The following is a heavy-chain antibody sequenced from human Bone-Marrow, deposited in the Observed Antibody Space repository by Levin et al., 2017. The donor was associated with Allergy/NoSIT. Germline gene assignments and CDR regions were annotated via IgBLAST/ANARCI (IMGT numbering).Heavy chain of an antibody. CDR3: ARGWGIAASCDY. CDR2: INSDGSST. Sequence: GESLKISCAASGFTFSSYWMHWVRQAPGKGLVWVSRINSDGSSTSYADSVKGRFTISRDNAKNTLYLQMNSLRAEDTAVYYCARGWGIAASCDYWGQGTLVTVSS. V-gene: IGHV3-74*01. CDR1: GFTFSSYW. D-gene: IGHD6-13*01. J-gene: IGHJ4*02.